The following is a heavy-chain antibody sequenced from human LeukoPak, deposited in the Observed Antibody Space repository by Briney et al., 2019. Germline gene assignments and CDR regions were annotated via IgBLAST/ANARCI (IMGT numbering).Heavy chain of an antibody. CDR2: INPTGGST. D-gene: IGHD3-10*01. Sequence: ASVKVSCKASGYTFTSYYMHWVRQAPGQGLEWMGMINPTGGSTSYAQKFQGRVTMTRDTSTSTVYMELSSLRSEDTAVYYCARNVAGGLDYWGQGTLATVSS. J-gene: IGHJ4*02. CDR1: GYTFTSYY. CDR3: ARNVAGGLDY. V-gene: IGHV1-46*01.